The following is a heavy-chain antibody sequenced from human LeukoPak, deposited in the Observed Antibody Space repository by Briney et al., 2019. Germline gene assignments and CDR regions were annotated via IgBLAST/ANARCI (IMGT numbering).Heavy chain of an antibody. D-gene: IGHD2-21*02. CDR1: GFTFSNAW. V-gene: IGHV3-15*01. J-gene: IGHJ4*02. CDR2: IKSKTDGGTT. Sequence: PGGSLRLSCAASGFTFSNAWMTWVRQAPGKGLEWVGRIKSKTDGGTTDYAAPVKGRFTISRDDSKNTLYPQMNSLKTEDTAVYYCTREAVTANGYFDYWGQGTLVTVSS. CDR3: TREAVTANGYFDY.